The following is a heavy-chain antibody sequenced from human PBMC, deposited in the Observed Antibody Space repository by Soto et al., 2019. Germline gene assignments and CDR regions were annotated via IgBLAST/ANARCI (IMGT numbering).Heavy chain of an antibody. V-gene: IGHV4-4*02. D-gene: IGHD5-12*01. J-gene: IGHJ4*02. Sequence: PGKGLEWIGEIYHSGSTNYNPSLKSRVSISVDKSKNHFSLNLNSVNAADTAIYYCAKDGRNGYNLFYWGQGTRVTVSS. CDR2: IYHSGST. CDR3: AKDGRNGYNLFY.